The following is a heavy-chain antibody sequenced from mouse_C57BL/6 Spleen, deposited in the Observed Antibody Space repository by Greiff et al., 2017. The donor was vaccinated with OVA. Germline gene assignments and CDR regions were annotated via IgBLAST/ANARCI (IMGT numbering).Heavy chain of an antibody. Sequence: QVQLQQPGAELVRPGTSVKLSCKASGYTFTSYWMHWVKQRPGQGLEWIGVIDPSDSYTNYNQKFKGKATLTVDTSSSTAYMQLSSLTSEDSAVYDCARGDGSSLGSIDYWGQGTTLTVSS. CDR3: ARGDGSSLGSIDY. V-gene: IGHV1-59*01. J-gene: IGHJ2*01. D-gene: IGHD1-1*01. CDR2: IDPSDSYT. CDR1: GYTFTSYW.